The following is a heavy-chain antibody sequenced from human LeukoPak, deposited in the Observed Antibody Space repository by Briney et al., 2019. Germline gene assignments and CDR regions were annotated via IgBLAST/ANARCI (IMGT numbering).Heavy chain of an antibody. D-gene: IGHD1-1*01. Sequence: PGGSLRLSCAASGFTFSSYAMSWVRQAPGKGLEWVSGINGSGGSTYYADSVKGRFTISRDNAKNSLYLQMNSLRAEDTAVYYCARDTLPQLADPPDWFDPWGQGTLVTVPS. CDR3: ARDTLPQLADPPDWFDP. J-gene: IGHJ5*02. V-gene: IGHV3-23*01. CDR1: GFTFSSYA. CDR2: INGSGGST.